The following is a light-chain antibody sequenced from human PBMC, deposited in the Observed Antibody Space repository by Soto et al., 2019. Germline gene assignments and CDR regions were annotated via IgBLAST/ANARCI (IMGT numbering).Light chain of an antibody. V-gene: IGKV3-20*01. CDR3: QQFGSSLWM. Sequence: ENVLTQSPGTLSLSPGERATLSCRASQSVSSSYLAWYQQKPGQAPRLLIYGASSRATGIPGRFSGSGSGTGFTLTISRLEPEDFAVYYCQQFGSSLWMFGQGTRVQI. CDR2: GAS. J-gene: IGKJ1*01. CDR1: QSVSSSY.